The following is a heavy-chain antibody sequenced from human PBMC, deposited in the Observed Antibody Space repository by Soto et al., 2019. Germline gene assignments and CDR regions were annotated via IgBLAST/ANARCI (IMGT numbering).Heavy chain of an antibody. Sequence: GGSLTLSCAASGFTLTSYEMNWVRQAPGKGLEWVSYISHTNSAIYYSDSVSGTSTISRDNGKNTVSLQLNSMRAEDTGGYFCGKAGVSGSWRLTYSDYDYWGQGTQVTVSS. D-gene: IGHD6-13*01. CDR2: ISHTNSAI. J-gene: IGHJ4*02. CDR1: GFTLTSYE. V-gene: IGHV3-48*03. CDR3: GKAGVSGSWRLTYSDYDY.